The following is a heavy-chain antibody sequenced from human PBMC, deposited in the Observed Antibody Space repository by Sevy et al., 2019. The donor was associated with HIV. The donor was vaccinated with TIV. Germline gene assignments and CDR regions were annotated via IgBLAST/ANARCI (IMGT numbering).Heavy chain of an antibody. CDR3: TRQGDRSRYDIFSHGMDV. Sequence: GGSLRLSCAASGFTFSDSAMHWVRQASGKGLEWVGRIRSKVNSYATTYVASVKGRFTISRDDSKNTAYLQMNSLKTEDTAVYYGTRQGDRSRYDIFSHGMDVWGQGTTFTVSS. V-gene: IGHV3-73*01. CDR1: GFTFSDSA. D-gene: IGHD3-9*01. CDR2: IRSKVNSYAT. J-gene: IGHJ6*02.